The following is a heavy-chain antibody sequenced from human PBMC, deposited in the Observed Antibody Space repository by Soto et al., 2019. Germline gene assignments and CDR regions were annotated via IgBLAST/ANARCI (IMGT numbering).Heavy chain of an antibody. V-gene: IGHV3-23*01. D-gene: IGHD3-3*01. CDR3: AKGALFLYYDFWSGHLYYFDY. J-gene: IGHJ4*02. CDR2: ISGSGGST. Sequence: GGSLSLSCAASGVTFSSYAMSWVRQAPGKGLEWVSAISGSGGSTYYADSVKGRFTISRDNSKNTLYLQMNSLRAEDTAVYYCAKGALFLYYDFWSGHLYYFDYWGQGTLVTVSS. CDR1: GVTFSSYA.